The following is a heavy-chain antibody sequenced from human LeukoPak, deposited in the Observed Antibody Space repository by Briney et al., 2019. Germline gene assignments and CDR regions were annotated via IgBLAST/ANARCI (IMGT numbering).Heavy chain of an antibody. J-gene: IGHJ4*02. CDR1: GYSISSGYY. Sequence: SETLYLTCAVSGYSISSGYYWGWIRQPPGKGLEWIGSIYHSGSTYYNPSLKSRVTISVDTSKNQFSLKLSSVTAADTAVYYCARVPIIVVVPAAFDYWGQGTLVTVSS. CDR3: ARVPIIVVVPAAFDY. CDR2: IYHSGST. D-gene: IGHD2-2*01. V-gene: IGHV4-38-2*01.